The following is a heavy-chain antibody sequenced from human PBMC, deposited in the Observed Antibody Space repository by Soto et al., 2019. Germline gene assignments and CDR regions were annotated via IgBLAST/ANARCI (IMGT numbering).Heavy chain of an antibody. J-gene: IGHJ6*02. D-gene: IGHD2-15*01. V-gene: IGHV1-69*13. CDR3: ARDLFSPRMQGMDV. CDR2: IIPIFGTA. CDR1: GGTFSSYA. Sequence: SVKVSCKASGGTFSSYAISWVRQAPGQGLEWMGGIIPIFGTANYAQKFQGRVTITADESTSTAYMELSSLRSEDTAVYYCARDLFSPRMQGMDVWGQGTTVTVSS.